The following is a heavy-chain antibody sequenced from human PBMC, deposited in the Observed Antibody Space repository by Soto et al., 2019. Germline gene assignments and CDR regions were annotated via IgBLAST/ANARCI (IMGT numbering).Heavy chain of an antibody. CDR3: AKRRGDHSNYSWGIDV. J-gene: IGHJ6*02. V-gene: IGHV3-30*18. Sequence: QVQLVESGEGVPHPGGSLRLSCAASGSTLDNYAMHWVRRAPDKGWVWVTVISYDGSHKYYADSVKGRFTISRDNSKNTLYLQMNSLRDEDTAVYYCAKRRGDHSNYSWGIDVWGQGTTVTVSS. CDR2: ISYDGSHK. D-gene: IGHD4-4*01. CDR1: GSTLDNYA.